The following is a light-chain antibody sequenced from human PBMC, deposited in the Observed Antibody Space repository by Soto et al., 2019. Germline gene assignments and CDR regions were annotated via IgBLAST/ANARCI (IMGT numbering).Light chain of an antibody. CDR3: QQYNNWPLT. V-gene: IGKV3-15*01. Sequence: EIVMAQFPATLSVSPGERATLSCRASLSVSNNIAWYQQKPGQAPRLLISRASTRATGGPVRFSGGGSGTEFTLTISSLQSEDCAVYYCQQYNNWPLTFGEGTKVEIK. CDR1: LSVSNN. CDR2: RAS. J-gene: IGKJ1*01.